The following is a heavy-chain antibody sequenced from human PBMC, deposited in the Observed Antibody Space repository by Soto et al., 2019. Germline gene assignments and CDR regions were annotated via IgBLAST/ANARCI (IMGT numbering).Heavy chain of an antibody. CDR1: GFTFDDYA. D-gene: IGHD3-3*01. CDR3: AKVAKTDTYFDFWSGRTIEGYCFDY. CDR2: LSWNRGRI. J-gene: IGHJ4*02. Sequence: GGSLRLSCAASGFTFDDYAMHWVLQAPGKVLEWVSGLSWNRGRIGYADSVKGRFTISRDNAKNSLYLQMKSLRAEDTAVYCCAKVAKTDTYFDFWSGRTIEGYCFDYWGKGTLVTVSS. V-gene: IGHV3-9*01.